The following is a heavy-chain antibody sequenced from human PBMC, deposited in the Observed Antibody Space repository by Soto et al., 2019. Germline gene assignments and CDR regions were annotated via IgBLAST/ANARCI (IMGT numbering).Heavy chain of an antibody. Sequence: QVHLVQSGAEVKKPEASVKVSCKTSGYTFTSYDSNWVRQATGQGLEWMGWMNPNSGNTGYAQKFQGRVTMTRNTSISTAFMELSSLKSEDTAVYYCARGPSSGYYPDWGQGTLVTVSS. J-gene: IGHJ4*02. CDR2: MNPNSGNT. D-gene: IGHD3-22*01. V-gene: IGHV1-8*01. CDR3: ARGPSSGYYPD. CDR1: GYTFTSYD.